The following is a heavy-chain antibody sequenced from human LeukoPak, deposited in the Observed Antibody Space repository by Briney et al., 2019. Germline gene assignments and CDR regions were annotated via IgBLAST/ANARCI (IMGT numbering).Heavy chain of an antibody. Sequence: SETLSLTCTVSGGSISSYYWSWIRQPPGKGLEWIGYIYYSGSTNYNPSLKSRVTISVDTSKNQFSLKLSSVTAADTAVYYCASGGYSYGYSDYWGQGTPVTVSS. CDR2: IYYSGST. D-gene: IGHD5-18*01. CDR3: ASGGYSYGYSDY. V-gene: IGHV4-59*01. CDR1: GGSISSYY. J-gene: IGHJ4*02.